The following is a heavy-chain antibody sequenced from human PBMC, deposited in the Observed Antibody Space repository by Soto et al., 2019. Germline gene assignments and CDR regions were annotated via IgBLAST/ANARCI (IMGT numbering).Heavy chain of an antibody. CDR1: GGTFSSYA. CDR3: ARTIAAAGQSRRYYFDY. D-gene: IGHD6-13*01. J-gene: IGHJ4*02. V-gene: IGHV1-69*01. CDR2: IIPIFGTA. Sequence: QVQLVQSGAEVKKPGSSVKVSCKASGGTFSSYAISWVRQAPGQGLEWMGGIIPIFGTASYAQKFQGRVTITADESTSTAYVELSSLRSEETAVYYCARTIAAAGQSRRYYFDYWGQGTLVTVSS.